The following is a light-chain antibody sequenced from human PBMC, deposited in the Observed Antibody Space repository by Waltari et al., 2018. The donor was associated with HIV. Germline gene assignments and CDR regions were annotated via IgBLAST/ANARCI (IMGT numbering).Light chain of an antibody. J-gene: IGKJ1*01. CDR2: ASS. CDR3: QQYNNWPT. CDR1: QPISSN. Sequence: EIVMTQSPASLSLSPGKTATLSCRASQPISSNLAWYQPRPGQAPRLLIYASSTRATGVPTRFSGRGSGTDFTLSISGLQSEDVAVYYCQQYNNWPTFGRGTKVELK. V-gene: IGKV3-15*01.